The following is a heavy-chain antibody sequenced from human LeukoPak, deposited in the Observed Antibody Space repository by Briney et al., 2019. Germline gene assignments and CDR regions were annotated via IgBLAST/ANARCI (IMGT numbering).Heavy chain of an antibody. V-gene: IGHV5-51*01. CDR1: GSIFTSNW. D-gene: IGHD3-10*01. Sequence: GESLKISCQASGSIFTSNWIGWLRQMPGKGLESMGIIYPADSDTTYSPSFQGQVTISADKSISTVYLQWSSLTASDTAMYYCARQSRDGSRTRGYYFDSWGQGTLVTVSS. CDR2: IYPADSDT. J-gene: IGHJ4*02. CDR3: ARQSRDGSRTRGYYFDS.